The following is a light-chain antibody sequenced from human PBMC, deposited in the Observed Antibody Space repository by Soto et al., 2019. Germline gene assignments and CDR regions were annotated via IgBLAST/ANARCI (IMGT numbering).Light chain of an antibody. CDR3: SSYTSSSTLV. V-gene: IGLV2-14*02. Sequence: QSALTQPASVSGSPGQSITISCTGTSSDIGTYNFVSWYQQRPGKAPKLMIYEVGNRPSGVSQRFSGSKSGNTASLTIFGLQAEDEADYYCSSYTSSSTLVFGGGTKVTVL. CDR2: EVG. J-gene: IGLJ3*02. CDR1: SSDIGTYNF.